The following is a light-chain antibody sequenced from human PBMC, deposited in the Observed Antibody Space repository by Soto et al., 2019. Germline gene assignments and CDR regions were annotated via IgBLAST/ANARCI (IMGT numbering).Light chain of an antibody. J-gene: IGKJ4*01. CDR2: GAS. CDR3: QQYGSSPRLT. V-gene: IGKV3-20*01. Sequence: EIVLTKSPGTLYLSPGERATLSCRASQSVSSSYLAWYQQKPGQAPRLLIYGASSRATGIPDRFSGSGSGTDFTLTISRLEPEDFAVYYCQQYGSSPRLTFGGGTKVEIK. CDR1: QSVSSSY.